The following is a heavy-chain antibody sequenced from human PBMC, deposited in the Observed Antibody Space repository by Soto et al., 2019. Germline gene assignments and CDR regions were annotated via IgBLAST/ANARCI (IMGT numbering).Heavy chain of an antibody. V-gene: IGHV4-59*08. CDR3: AIYYDSSGYYVAEYFQH. Sequence: SETLSLTCTVSGGSISSYYWSWIRQPPGKGLEWIGYIYYSGSTYYNPSLKSRVTISVDTSKNQFSLKLSSVTAADTAVYYCAIYYDSSGYYVAEYFQHWGQGTLVTVSS. CDR1: GGSISSYY. J-gene: IGHJ1*01. D-gene: IGHD3-22*01. CDR2: IYYSGST.